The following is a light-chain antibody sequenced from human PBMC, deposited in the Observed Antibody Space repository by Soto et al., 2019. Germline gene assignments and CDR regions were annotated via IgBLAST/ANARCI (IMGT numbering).Light chain of an antibody. CDR1: QTVSSK. CDR2: DTS. CDR3: HQRKIWHRT. Sequence: EIVLTQSPATLSSSPGERATLSCRASQTVSSKLAWYQHKPGQAPRLLIYDTSNRATGIPARFSGSGSGTDFTLTISSLELEDFAVYYCHQRKIWHRTLGQGTKVDSK. V-gene: IGKV3-11*01. J-gene: IGKJ1*01.